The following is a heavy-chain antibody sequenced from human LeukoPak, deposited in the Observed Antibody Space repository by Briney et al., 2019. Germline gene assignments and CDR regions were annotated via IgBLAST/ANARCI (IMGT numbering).Heavy chain of an antibody. J-gene: IGHJ4*02. Sequence: PGGSLRLSWAASGFTFSSYAMSWVRQAPGKGLEWVSAISGSGGSTYYADSVKGRFTISRDNSKNTLYLQMNSLRAEDTAVYYCAKGGRLLWFGEPTDFFDYWGQGTLVTVSS. D-gene: IGHD3-10*01. V-gene: IGHV3-23*01. CDR1: GFTFSSYA. CDR2: ISGSGGST. CDR3: AKGGRLLWFGEPTDFFDY.